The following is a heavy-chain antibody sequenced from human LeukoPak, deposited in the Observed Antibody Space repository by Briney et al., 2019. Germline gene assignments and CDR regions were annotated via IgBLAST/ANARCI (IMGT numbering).Heavy chain of an antibody. CDR3: ANGPLSSPSDY. Sequence: LPGGSLRLSCAASGFTFSNYGMHWVRQAPGKGLEWVTFISYDGSSKYYADSVKGRFTISRDNSKNTLYLQMNSLSVEDTAVYYCANGPLSSPSDYWGQGILVIVSS. CDR2: ISYDGSSK. J-gene: IGHJ4*02. V-gene: IGHV3-30*02. D-gene: IGHD1-26*01. CDR1: GFTFSNYG.